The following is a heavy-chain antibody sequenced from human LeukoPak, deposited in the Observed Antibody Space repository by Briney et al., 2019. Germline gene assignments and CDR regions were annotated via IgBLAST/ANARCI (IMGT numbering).Heavy chain of an antibody. CDR2: INGNSGGT. D-gene: IGHD6-25*01. CDR1: GFTFTGYY. CDR3: SREFQRSLDC. J-gene: IGHJ4*02. Sequence: ASVKVSCKASGFTFTGYYMHWVRQAPGQGLEWMGWINGNSGGTNYAQKFQGRVTMIRDTSINTAYMELSRLTSDDTAMYYCSREFQRSLDCWGQGTLVTVSS. V-gene: IGHV1-2*02.